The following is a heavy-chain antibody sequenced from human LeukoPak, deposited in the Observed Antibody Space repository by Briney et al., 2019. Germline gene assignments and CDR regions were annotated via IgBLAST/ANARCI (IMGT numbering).Heavy chain of an antibody. V-gene: IGHV3-21*01. Sequence: PGGSLRLSCAASGFTFSSYSMNWVRQAPGKGLEWVSSISSSSSYIYYADSVKGRFTISRDNAKNSLYLQMNSLRAEDTAVYYCARGLMTDYYYDSSGYYGYGYWGQGTLVTVSS. D-gene: IGHD3-22*01. J-gene: IGHJ4*02. CDR3: ARGLMTDYYYDSSGYYGYGY. CDR2: ISSSSSYI. CDR1: GFTFSSYS.